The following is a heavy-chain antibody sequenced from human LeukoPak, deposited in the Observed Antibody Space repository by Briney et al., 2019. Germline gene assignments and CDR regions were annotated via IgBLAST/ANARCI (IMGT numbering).Heavy chain of an antibody. J-gene: IGHJ4*02. D-gene: IGHD3-16*02. CDR1: GGSISSYY. CDR2: IYYSGST. CDR3: ARAGPGHYDYVWGSYRFDFDY. V-gene: IGHV4-59*01. Sequence: MSSETLSLTCTVSGGSISSYYWSWIRQPPGKGLEWIGYIYYSGSTNYNPSLKSRVTISVDTSKNQFSLKLSSVTAADTAVYYCARAGPGHYDYVWGSYRFDFDYWGQGTLVTVSS.